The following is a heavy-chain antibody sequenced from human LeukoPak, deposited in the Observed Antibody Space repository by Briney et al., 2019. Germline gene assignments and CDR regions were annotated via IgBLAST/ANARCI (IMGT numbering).Heavy chain of an antibody. CDR3: ARAAGSPPYWYFDL. CDR1: GGSISIGGYY. V-gene: IGHV4-31*02. D-gene: IGHD6-19*01. CDR2: IYYSGST. Sequence: PSQTLSLTWTVSGGSISIGGYYWSWIQQQPGKGLQWIGYIYYSGSTYYTPSLKSRVTISVDTSKNQFSLKLSSVTAADTAVYYCARAAGSPPYWYFDLWGRGTLVTVSS. J-gene: IGHJ2*01.